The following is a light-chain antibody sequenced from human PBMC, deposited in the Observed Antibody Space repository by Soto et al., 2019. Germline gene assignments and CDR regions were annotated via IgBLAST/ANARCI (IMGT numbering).Light chain of an antibody. Sequence: IQLTQSPSFLSASVGDRVTITCRASQGISSYLAWYQQKPGKAPKHLIYAASTLQSGVPSRFSGSGSGTEFTLTISSLQPEDFATYYCQQLNSYPLTFGGGTKVEIK. V-gene: IGKV1-9*01. CDR1: QGISSY. J-gene: IGKJ4*01. CDR2: AAS. CDR3: QQLNSYPLT.